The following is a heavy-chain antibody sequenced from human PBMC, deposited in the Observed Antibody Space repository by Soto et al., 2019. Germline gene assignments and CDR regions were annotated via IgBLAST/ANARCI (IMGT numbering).Heavy chain of an antibody. V-gene: IGHV3-30*03. D-gene: IGHD5-18*01. J-gene: IGHJ4*02. Sequence: GGSLRLSCAASGFTFSSYGMHWVRQAPGKGLEWVAVISYDGSNKYYADSVKGRFTISRDNSKNTLYLQMNSLRAEDTAVYYCALPGGGDSSYGLYYWGQGTLVTVSS. CDR3: ALPGGGDSSYGLYY. CDR1: GFTFSSYG. CDR2: ISYDGSNK.